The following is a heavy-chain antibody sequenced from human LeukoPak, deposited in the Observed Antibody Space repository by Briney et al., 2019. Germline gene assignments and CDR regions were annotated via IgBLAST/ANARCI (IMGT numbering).Heavy chain of an antibody. CDR1: GGSISSYY. V-gene: IGHV4-59*01. Sequence: SETLSLTCTVSGGSISSYYWSWIRQPPGKGLEWIGYIYYSGSTNYNPSLKSRVTISVDTSKNQFSLKLSSVTAADTAVYYCAGESYYYDSSGFDPWGQGTLVTVSS. CDR3: AGESYYYDSSGFDP. D-gene: IGHD3-22*01. CDR2: IYYSGST. J-gene: IGHJ5*02.